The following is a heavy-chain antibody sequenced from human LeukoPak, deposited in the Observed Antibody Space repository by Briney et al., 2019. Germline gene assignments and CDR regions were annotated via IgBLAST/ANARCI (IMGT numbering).Heavy chain of an antibody. CDR2: IWYDGSNK. Sequence: PGRSLRLSCAASGFTFSSYGMHWLRQAPGKGLEWVAVIWYDGSNKYYADSVKGRFTISRDNSKNTLYLQMSSLRAEDSAVYYCARDAGKYHDLYYFDYWGQGTLVTVSS. J-gene: IGHJ4*02. V-gene: IGHV3-33*01. CDR1: GFTFSSYG. CDR3: ARDAGKYHDLYYFDY. D-gene: IGHD2-2*01.